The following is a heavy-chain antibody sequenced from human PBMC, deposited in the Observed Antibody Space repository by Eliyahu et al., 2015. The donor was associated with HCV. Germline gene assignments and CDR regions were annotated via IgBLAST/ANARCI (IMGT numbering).Heavy chain of an antibody. J-gene: IGHJ6*02. Sequence: EVQLEESGGGLVQPGESLRLSCVASGFNFNSYWMNWVRQAPGKGLEWVASIKRDGSEKYYVDSVKGRFTISRDNANSSLYLQMNSLRAEDTAVFYCATSYTSSWHYGMDVWGRGTTVTVPS. V-gene: IGHV3-7*01. D-gene: IGHD6-13*01. CDR2: IKRDGSEK. CDR3: ATSYTSSWHYGMDV. CDR1: GFNFNSYW.